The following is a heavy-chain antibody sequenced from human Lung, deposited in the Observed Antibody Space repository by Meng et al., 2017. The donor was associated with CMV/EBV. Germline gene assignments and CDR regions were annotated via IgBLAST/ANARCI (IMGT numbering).Heavy chain of an antibody. V-gene: IGHV4-39*07. J-gene: IGHJ3*02. CDR1: GGSISSSSNY. CDR2: IVYSGTT. CDR3: ARVSDVVVVSTTLAFDI. Sequence: GSLRLXCTVSGGSISSSSNYWVWIRQHPGKGLEWIGTIVYSGTTYYNPSLKSRVTISVESSNKDFSLTLNSVTAADTAVYYCARVSDVVVVSTTLAFDIWGQGXMVTVSS. D-gene: IGHD2-15*01.